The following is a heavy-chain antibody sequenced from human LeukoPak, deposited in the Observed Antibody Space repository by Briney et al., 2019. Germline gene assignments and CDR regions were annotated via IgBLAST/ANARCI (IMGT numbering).Heavy chain of an antibody. J-gene: IGHJ4*02. CDR2: IIPIFGTA. D-gene: IGHD3-22*01. CDR1: GGTFSSYA. V-gene: IGHV1-69*06. Sequence: ASVKVSCKASGGTFSSYAISWVRQAPGQGLEWMGGIIPIFGTANYAQKFQGRVTITADKSTSTAYMELSSLRSEDTTVYYCARWGYYYDSSGYYYWGQGTLVTVSS. CDR3: ARWGYYYDSSGYYY.